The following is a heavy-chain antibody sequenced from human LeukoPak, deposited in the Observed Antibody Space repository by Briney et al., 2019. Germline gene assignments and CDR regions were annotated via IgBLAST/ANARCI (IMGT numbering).Heavy chain of an antibody. CDR1: GLTFSDYY. V-gene: IGHV3-11*01. CDR3: ARHQHYGMDV. Sequence: GGSLRLSCAASGLTFSDYYMSWIRQAPGRGLEWVSYISSSGSPISYADSVKGRSTISRDNTKNSLYLQMNSLRAEDTAVYYCARHQHYGMDVWGQGTTVTVSS. CDR2: ISSSGSPI. J-gene: IGHJ6*02.